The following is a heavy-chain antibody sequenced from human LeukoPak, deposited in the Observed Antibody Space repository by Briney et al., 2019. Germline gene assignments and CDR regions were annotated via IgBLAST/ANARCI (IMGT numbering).Heavy chain of an antibody. CDR3: ARGRNTIFGVGGIGYGMDV. Sequence: ASVKVSFKASGYTFTSHYMHWVRQAPGQGREWMGVSNPSGGFTSYAQKLQDRVTLTRDTSTTTVYMQLSSLRPEDTAVYYCARGRNTIFGVGGIGYGMDVWGQGTTVTVSS. CDR2: SNPSGGFT. D-gene: IGHD3-3*01. V-gene: IGHV1-46*01. J-gene: IGHJ6*02. CDR1: GYTFTSHY.